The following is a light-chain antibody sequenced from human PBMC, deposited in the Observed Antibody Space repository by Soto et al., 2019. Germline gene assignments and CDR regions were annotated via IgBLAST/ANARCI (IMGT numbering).Light chain of an antibody. V-gene: IGKV3-20*01. CDR3: QQYGNSWYT. CDR2: GAS. Sequence: ENVLTQSPGTLSLSPGERATLSCRASQSVSARSLAWYQHKPGQAPRLLIHGASSRATGIPDRFSGSGSGTDFTLTIRRLEPEDFAVYYCQQYGNSWYTFGQGTKLEIK. CDR1: QSVSARS. J-gene: IGKJ2*01.